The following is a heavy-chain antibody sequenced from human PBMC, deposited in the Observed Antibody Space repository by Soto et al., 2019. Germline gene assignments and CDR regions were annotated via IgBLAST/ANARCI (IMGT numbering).Heavy chain of an antibody. CDR2: IYPGDSDT. CDR1: GYSFTSYW. Sequence: GESLKISCKGSGYSFTSYWIGWVRQMPGKGLEWMGIIYPGDSDTRYSPSFQGQVTISADKSISTAYLQWSSLKASDTAMYYCARRGDSAAAGTPFDYWGQGTLVTVSS. J-gene: IGHJ4*02. V-gene: IGHV5-51*01. CDR3: ARRGDSAAAGTPFDY. D-gene: IGHD6-13*01.